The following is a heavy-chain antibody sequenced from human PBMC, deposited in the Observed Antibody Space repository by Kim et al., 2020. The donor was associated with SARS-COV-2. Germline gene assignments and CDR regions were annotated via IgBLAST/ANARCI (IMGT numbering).Heavy chain of an antibody. D-gene: IGHD6-19*01. J-gene: IGHJ6*02. CDR1: GGTFSSYA. Sequence: SVKVSCKASGGTFSSYAISWVRQAPGQGLEWMGGIIPIFGTANYAQKFQGRVTITADESTSTAYMELSSLRSEDTAVYYCAREEPVKNLSGWYVEPSWAYYYGMDVWGQGTTVTVSS. V-gene: IGHV1-69*13. CDR2: IIPIFGTA. CDR3: AREEPVKNLSGWYVEPSWAYYYGMDV.